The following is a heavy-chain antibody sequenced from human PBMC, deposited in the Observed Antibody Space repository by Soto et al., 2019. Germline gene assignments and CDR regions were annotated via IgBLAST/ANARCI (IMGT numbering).Heavy chain of an antibody. Sequence: EVQLLESGGGLVQPGGSLRLSCAASGSTFSYYAMSWVRQAPGKGPEWVSGITGSGGNIYYADSVKGRFTISRDNSKNTLSLQMNSLRVEDTAVYYCASLEQWLPRDYWGQGTLVTVSS. CDR3: ASLEQWLPRDY. V-gene: IGHV3-23*01. D-gene: IGHD6-19*01. J-gene: IGHJ4*02. CDR2: ITGSGGNI. CDR1: GSTFSYYA.